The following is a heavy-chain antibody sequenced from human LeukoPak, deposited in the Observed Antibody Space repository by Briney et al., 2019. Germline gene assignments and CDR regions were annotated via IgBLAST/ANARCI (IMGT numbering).Heavy chain of an antibody. Sequence: ASVNVSCKASGYTFTSYDINWVRQATGKGLEWMGWMNPNSANTGYAQKFQGRVTMTRNTSISTVYMELSSLRSEDTAVYYCARGGYSYGSDFDYWGQGTLVTVSS. J-gene: IGHJ4*02. V-gene: IGHV1-8*01. D-gene: IGHD5-18*01. CDR2: MNPNSANT. CDR1: GYTFTSYD. CDR3: ARGGYSYGSDFDY.